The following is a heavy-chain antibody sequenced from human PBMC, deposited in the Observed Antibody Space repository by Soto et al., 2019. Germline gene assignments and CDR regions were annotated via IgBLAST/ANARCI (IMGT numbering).Heavy chain of an antibody. CDR2: ISGSGGST. CDR1: GFTFSSYA. Sequence: EVQLLESGGGLVQPGGSLRLSCAASGFTFSSYAMSWVRQAPGKGLEWVSAISGSGGSTYYADSVKGRFTISRDNSKNTLYQQMNRPRAEDTAVYYWAKDSGYDYGGWFDPWGQGTLLTVSS. CDR3: AKDSGYDYGGWFDP. J-gene: IGHJ5*02. D-gene: IGHD5-12*01. V-gene: IGHV3-23*01.